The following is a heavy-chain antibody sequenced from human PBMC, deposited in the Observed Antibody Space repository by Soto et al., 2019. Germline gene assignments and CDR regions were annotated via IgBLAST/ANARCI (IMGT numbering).Heavy chain of an antibody. J-gene: IGHJ6*02. V-gene: IGHV3-74*01. CDR3: ARDRSYSLDV. CDR1: GSTFSNDW. CDR2: INSDGSST. Sequence: EVQLVESGGGLLQPGGSLRLSCAVSGSTFSNDWMHWVRQAPGKGLVWVSHINSDGSSTNYADFVKGRFTIARDNDKNTVYLQMTSLRAEDTAVYYCARDRSYSLDVWGQGTTVTVSS.